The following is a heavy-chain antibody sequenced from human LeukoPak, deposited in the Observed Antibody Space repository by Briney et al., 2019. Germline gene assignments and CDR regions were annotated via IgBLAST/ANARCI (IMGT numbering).Heavy chain of an antibody. CDR1: GFTFNRYN. J-gene: IGHJ4*02. Sequence: GGSLRLSCAASGFTFNRYNMNWVRRAPGKGLEWVSSISSSSSYIYYADSVKGRFTISRDNAKNSLYLQMNSLRAEDTAVYYCARDPQVLLWFGELLPPDYWGQGTLVTVSS. CDR2: ISSSSSYI. CDR3: ARDPQVLLWFGELLPPDY. V-gene: IGHV3-21*01. D-gene: IGHD3-10*01.